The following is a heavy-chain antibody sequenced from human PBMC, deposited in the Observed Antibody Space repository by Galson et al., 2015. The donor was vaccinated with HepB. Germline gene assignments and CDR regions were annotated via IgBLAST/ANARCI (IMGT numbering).Heavy chain of an antibody. D-gene: IGHD6-19*01. V-gene: IGHV3-33*01. CDR3: VREVRNGWYYFDY. J-gene: IGHJ4*02. Sequence: SLRLSCAASEFTISDYGMHWVRQAPGKGLEWVALIWKDGTNKYYADSVKGRFTISRDNSENTLYLQMNSLRAEDSAVYYCVREVRNGWYYFDYWGPGAQVTVSS. CDR2: IWKDGTNK. CDR1: EFTISDYG.